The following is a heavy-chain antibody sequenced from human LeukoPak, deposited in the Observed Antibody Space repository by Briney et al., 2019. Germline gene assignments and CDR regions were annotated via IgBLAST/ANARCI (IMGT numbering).Heavy chain of an antibody. CDR2: IYYSGIT. J-gene: IGHJ4*02. V-gene: IGHV4-39*01. D-gene: IGHD6-19*01. Sequence: PSETLSLTCTVSGGSISTSRYYWGWIRQPPGKGLEWIGSIYYSGITYYNPSLKSRVTISLDTSKNQFSLKLTSVTAADMAVYYCAPVQWLADTWGYWGQGTLVTVSS. CDR1: GGSISTSRYY. CDR3: APVQWLADTWGY.